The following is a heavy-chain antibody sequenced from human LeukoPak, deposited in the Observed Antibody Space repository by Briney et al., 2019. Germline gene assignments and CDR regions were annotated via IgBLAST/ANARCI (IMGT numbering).Heavy chain of an antibody. Sequence: GGSLRLSCAASGFTFSSYSMNWVRQAPGKGLEWVSSITRSSTSTYYTDSVRGRSTISRDNAKNSLYLQMNSLRAEDTAVYYCARDNWNDAPGGFDPWGQGTWSPSPQ. CDR3: ARDNWNDAPGGFDP. CDR2: ITRSSTST. CDR1: GFTFSSYS. J-gene: IGHJ5*02. V-gene: IGHV3-21*01. D-gene: IGHD1-20*01.